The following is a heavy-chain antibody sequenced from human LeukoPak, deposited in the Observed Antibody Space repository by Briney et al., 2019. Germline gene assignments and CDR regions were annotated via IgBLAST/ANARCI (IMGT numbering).Heavy chain of an antibody. CDR2: INPDSGGT. Sequence: ASVKVSCKASGYTFIDYYIHWVRQAPGQGLEWMGWINPDSGGTKYAQKFQGRVTMTRDTSISTAYMELSRLRSDDTALYYCARVDDRGHYYDSSGPRKLFDYWGQGTLVTVSS. D-gene: IGHD3-22*01. CDR1: GYTFIDYY. CDR3: ARVDDRGHYYDSSGPRKLFDY. J-gene: IGHJ4*02. V-gene: IGHV1-2*02.